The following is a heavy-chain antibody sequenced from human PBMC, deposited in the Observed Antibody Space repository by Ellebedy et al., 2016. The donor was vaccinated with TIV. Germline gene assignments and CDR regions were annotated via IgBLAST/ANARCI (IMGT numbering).Heavy chain of an antibody. CDR1: GYTFTSYG. D-gene: IGHD3-22*01. V-gene: IGHV1-18*01. CDR3: AREARFHTYYSESSGYYYDY. Sequence: ASVKVSCKASGYTFTSYGISWVRQAPGQGLEWMGWISAYNGNTNYAQKLQGRVTMTTDTSTSTAYMELRSLRSDDTAVYYCAREARFHTYYSESSGYYYDYWGQGTLVTVSS. CDR2: ISAYNGNT. J-gene: IGHJ4*02.